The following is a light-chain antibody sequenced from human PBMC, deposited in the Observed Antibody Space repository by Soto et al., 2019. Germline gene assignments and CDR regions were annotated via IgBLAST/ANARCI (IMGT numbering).Light chain of an antibody. J-gene: IGKJ1*01. V-gene: IGKV3-20*01. CDR1: QSVDSNY. Sequence: DIVLTQSPGTLSLYLGERATLSCRASQSVDSNYLAWLQQKPGHVPRLLIYGVSSRATDIPDGFSGSGSGPDFTLTLTSLEPEDFAVYYCQQYGSSRTFGQGTK. CDR2: GVS. CDR3: QQYGSSRT.